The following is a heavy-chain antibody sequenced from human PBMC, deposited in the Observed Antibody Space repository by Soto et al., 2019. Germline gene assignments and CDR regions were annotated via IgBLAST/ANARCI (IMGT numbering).Heavy chain of an antibody. CDR1: GGSVRAPDW. V-gene: IGHV4-4*02. Sequence: SETLSLTCTLSGGSVRAPDWWNCVRQSPDKGLEWIAEVHISGHSNYNPSLRSRVSVLIDSSKNQFYLNLNSVTAADTAIYYCARVRQGCSANNCYFDPWGQGTQVTVSS. CDR2: VHISGHS. CDR3: ARVRQGCSANNCYFDP. J-gene: IGHJ5*01. D-gene: IGHD1-1*01.